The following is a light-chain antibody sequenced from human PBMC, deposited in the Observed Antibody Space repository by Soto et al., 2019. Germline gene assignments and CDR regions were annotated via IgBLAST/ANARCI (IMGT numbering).Light chain of an antibody. J-gene: IGKJ1*01. Sequence: EIVVTQSPGTLSLSPGERATLSCRSSQSVSSSYLAWYQQKPGQPHRLLIYGASSRATGIPDRFSGSGSGTDFTLTISRLEPEDFAVYYCQQYGSSPWTFGQGTKVEIK. CDR1: QSVSSSY. V-gene: IGKV3-20*01. CDR2: GAS. CDR3: QQYGSSPWT.